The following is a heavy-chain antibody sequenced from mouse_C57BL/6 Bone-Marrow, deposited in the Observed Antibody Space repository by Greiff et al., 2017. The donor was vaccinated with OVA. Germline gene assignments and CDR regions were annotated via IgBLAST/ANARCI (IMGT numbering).Heavy chain of an antibody. CDR1: GYTFTSYW. Sequence: VQLQQPGAELVRPGSSVKLSCKASGYTFTSYWMHWVKQRPIQGLEWIGNIDPSDSETHYNQKFKDKATLTVDKSSSTAYMQLSSLTSEDSAVYYCARTSSGPHYFDYWGQGTTLTVSS. V-gene: IGHV1-52*01. D-gene: IGHD3-2*02. J-gene: IGHJ2*01. CDR2: IDPSDSET. CDR3: ARTSSGPHYFDY.